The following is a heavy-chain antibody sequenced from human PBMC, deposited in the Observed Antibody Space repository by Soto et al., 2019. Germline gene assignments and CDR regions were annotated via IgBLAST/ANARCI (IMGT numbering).Heavy chain of an antibody. D-gene: IGHD3-22*01. CDR2: ISGSGEST. CDR1: GFTFSSYA. V-gene: IGHV3-23*01. J-gene: IGHJ4*02. CDR3: AKYSSYWDEDY. Sequence: EVQLLESGGGLVQPGGSLRLSCAASGFTFSSYAMTWVRQAPGEGLQWVSSISGSGESTFHADSVKGRFTISRDNSKNTLPLQINSLRAEDTAIYYCAKYSSYWDEDYWGQGTLVTVSS.